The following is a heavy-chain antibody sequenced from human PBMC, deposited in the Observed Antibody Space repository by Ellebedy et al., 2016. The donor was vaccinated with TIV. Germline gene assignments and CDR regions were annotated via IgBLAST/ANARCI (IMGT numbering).Heavy chain of an antibody. J-gene: IGHJ4*02. D-gene: IGHD3-22*01. V-gene: IGHV1-2*02. CDR3: VRDLTNYGSSSY. Sequence: AASVKVSCKASGYTFTGYYIHWERQAPGQGLEWVGWINPKDGDTAYAQKLQGRLIMTGDTSITTAYMELSWLISDDTAVYYCVRDLTNYGSSSYWGQGTLVTVSS. CDR1: GYTFTGYY. CDR2: INPKDGDT.